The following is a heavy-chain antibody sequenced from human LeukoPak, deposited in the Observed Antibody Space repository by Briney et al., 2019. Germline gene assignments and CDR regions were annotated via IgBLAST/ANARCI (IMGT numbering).Heavy chain of an antibody. V-gene: IGHV4-4*09. CDR1: GGSISSYY. J-gene: IGHJ5*02. CDR3: ARLSGYSYGENWFDP. CDR2: IYTSGST. Sequence: SETLSLTCTVSGGSISSYYWSWIRQPPGKGLEWIGYIYTSGSTNYNPSLKSRVTVSLDTSKNQFSLKLSSVTAADTAVYYCARLSGYSYGENWFDPWGQGTLVTVSS. D-gene: IGHD5-18*01.